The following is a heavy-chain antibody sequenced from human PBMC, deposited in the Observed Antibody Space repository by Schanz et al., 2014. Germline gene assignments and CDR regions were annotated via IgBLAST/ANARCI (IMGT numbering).Heavy chain of an antibody. Sequence: VQLVESGGGLVQPGGSLRLSCAASGFSIRNHDMHWVRQAPGKGLEWVAVISYDGSNKYYADSVKGRFTISRDNSKNTLYLQMNTLRAEDTAVYSCARGIGGYGANNYFDYWGQGTLVTVSS. CDR1: GFSIRNHD. CDR3: ARGIGGYGANNYFDY. CDR2: ISYDGSNK. V-gene: IGHV3-30-3*01. D-gene: IGHD5-12*01. J-gene: IGHJ4*02.